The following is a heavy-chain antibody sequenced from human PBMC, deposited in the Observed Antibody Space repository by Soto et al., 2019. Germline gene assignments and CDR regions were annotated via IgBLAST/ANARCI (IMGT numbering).Heavy chain of an antibody. D-gene: IGHD6-19*01. J-gene: IGHJ4*02. CDR3: AKENVVSGWPS. Sequence: PWGSLRLSCASSGVTLSSYAMSWVRQAPGKGLEWVSAISGSVCITYYADSVKCRFNLSREHSKNTLYLQMNSLRAEDTAVYYCAKENVVSGWPSWGQGTLVTVSS. V-gene: IGHV3-23*01. CDR2: ISGSVCIT. CDR1: GVTLSSYA.